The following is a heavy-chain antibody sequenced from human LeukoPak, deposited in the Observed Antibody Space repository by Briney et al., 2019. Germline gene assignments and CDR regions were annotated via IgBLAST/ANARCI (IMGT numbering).Heavy chain of an antibody. Sequence: GGSLRLSCAASGFSFSRYWMHWVRQAPGKGLVWVSRINPDGRTTTYADSVEGRFTISRDNAKNTLYVQMNSLTAEDTAVYFCARPAVFGSDDRFDIWGQGTMVTVSS. CDR1: GFSFSRYW. D-gene: IGHD3-16*01. CDR2: INPDGRTT. V-gene: IGHV3-74*01. CDR3: ARPAVFGSDDRFDI. J-gene: IGHJ3*02.